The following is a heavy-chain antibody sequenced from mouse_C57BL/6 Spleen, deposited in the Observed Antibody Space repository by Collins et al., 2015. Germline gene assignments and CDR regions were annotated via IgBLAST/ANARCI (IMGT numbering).Heavy chain of an antibody. V-gene: IGHV1-26*01. Sequence: MNWVKQSHGKSLEWIGDINPNNDDTNYNQKFKGEATLTVDKSSNTAYLELRSLTSEDSAVYYCARPHYYSNFVYWGQGTLVTVSA. J-gene: IGHJ3*01. CDR3: ARPHYYSNFVY. CDR2: INPNNDDT. D-gene: IGHD2-5*01.